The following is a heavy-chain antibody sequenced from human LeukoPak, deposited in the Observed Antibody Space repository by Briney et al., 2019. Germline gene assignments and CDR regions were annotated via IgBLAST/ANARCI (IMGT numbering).Heavy chain of an antibody. CDR1: GFTFDDYA. J-gene: IGHJ4*02. Sequence: GGSLRLSCAASGFTFDDYAMHWVRQAPGKGLEWVSGISWNSGSIGYADSVKGRFAISGDNAKNPLYLQMNSLRAEDTALYYCAKDEGSAAMDYFDYWGQGTLVTVSS. V-gene: IGHV3-9*01. D-gene: IGHD2-2*01. CDR2: ISWNSGSI. CDR3: AKDEGSAAMDYFDY.